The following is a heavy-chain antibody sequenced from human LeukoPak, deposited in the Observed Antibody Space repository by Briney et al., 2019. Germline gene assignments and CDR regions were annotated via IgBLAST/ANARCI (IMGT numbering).Heavy chain of an antibody. CDR3: ARETSQKGAHYMDV. CDR2: IYISGST. CDR1: GGSISRSSYY. V-gene: IGHV4-61*02. D-gene: IGHD3-16*01. J-gene: IGHJ6*03. Sequence: SETLSLTCTVSGGSISRSSYYWSWIRQPAGKGLEWIGRIYISGSTNYNPSLKSRVTMSVDTSKNQFSLKLRSVTAADTAVYYCARETSQKGAHYMDVWGKGTTVTISS.